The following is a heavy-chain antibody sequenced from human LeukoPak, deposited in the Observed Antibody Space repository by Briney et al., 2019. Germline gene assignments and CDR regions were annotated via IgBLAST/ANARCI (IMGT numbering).Heavy chain of an antibody. CDR3: AREGGYSGYAVDY. Sequence: SQTLSLTCAISGDSVSSNSAAWNCIRQSPSRGLEWLGRTYYRSKWYNDYAVSVKSRITINPDTSKNQFSLQLNSVTPEDTAVYYCAREGGYSGYAVDYWGQGTLVTVSS. V-gene: IGHV6-1*01. D-gene: IGHD5-12*01. J-gene: IGHJ4*02. CDR1: GDSVSSNSAA. CDR2: TYYRSKWYN.